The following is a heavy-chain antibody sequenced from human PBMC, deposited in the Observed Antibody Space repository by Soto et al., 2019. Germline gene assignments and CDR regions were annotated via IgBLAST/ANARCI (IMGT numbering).Heavy chain of an antibody. V-gene: IGHV4-59*08. Sequence: QVQLQESGPGLVKPSETLSLTCTVSGDSISSYYWSWIRQPPGKGLEWIGYIYYRGSTNYNPSLKSRVTISVDTSKNQFSLKLSSVTAADTAVYYCARGRELLRYYFDYWGQGTLVTVSS. J-gene: IGHJ4*02. CDR1: GDSISSYY. D-gene: IGHD1-26*01. CDR2: IYYRGST. CDR3: ARGRELLRYYFDY.